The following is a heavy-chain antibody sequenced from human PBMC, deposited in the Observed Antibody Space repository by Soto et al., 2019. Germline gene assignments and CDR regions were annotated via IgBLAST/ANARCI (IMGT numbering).Heavy chain of an antibody. J-gene: IGHJ4*02. D-gene: IGHD6-6*01. Sequence: ASVKVSFKAYGYTVTSYYMHCVRQAPGQGLEWMGIINPSGGSTSYAQKFQGRVTMTRDTSTSTVYMELSSLRSEDTAVYYCARDGPYSSSSGPHQIGYWGQGTLVTVSS. CDR2: INPSGGST. CDR1: GYTVTSYY. V-gene: IGHV1-46*01. CDR3: ARDGPYSSSSGPHQIGY.